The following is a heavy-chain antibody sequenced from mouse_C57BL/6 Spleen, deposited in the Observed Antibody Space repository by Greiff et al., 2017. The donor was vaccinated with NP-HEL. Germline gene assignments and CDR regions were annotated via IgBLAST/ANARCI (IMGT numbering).Heavy chain of an antibody. CDR3: ARGIYYDYEDYAMDY. CDR2: ISYDGSN. J-gene: IGHJ4*01. V-gene: IGHV3-6*01. Sequence: DVQLQESGPGLVKPSQSLSLTCSVTGYSITSGYYWNWIRQFPGNKLEWMGYISYDGSNNYNPSLKNRISITRDTSKNQFFLKLNSVTTEDTATYYCARGIYYDYEDYAMDYWGQGTSVTVSS. CDR1: GYSITSGYY. D-gene: IGHD2-4*01.